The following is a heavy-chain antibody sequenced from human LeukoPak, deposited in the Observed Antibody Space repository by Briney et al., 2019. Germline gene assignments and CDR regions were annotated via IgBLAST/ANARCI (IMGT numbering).Heavy chain of an antibody. CDR1: GFTFSSYS. CDR2: ISSSSSYI. J-gene: IGHJ4*02. V-gene: IGHV3-21*01. Sequence: PGGSLGLSCAASGFTFSSYSMNWVRQAPGKGLEWVSSISSSSSYIYYADSVKGRFTISRDNAKNSLYLQMNSLRAEDTAVYYCARDKYGDYVIDYWGQGTLVTVSS. D-gene: IGHD4-17*01. CDR3: ARDKYGDYVIDY.